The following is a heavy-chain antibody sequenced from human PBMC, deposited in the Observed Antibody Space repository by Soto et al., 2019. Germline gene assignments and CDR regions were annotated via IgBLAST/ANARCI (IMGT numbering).Heavy chain of an antibody. CDR1: GGSISSYY. J-gene: IGHJ5*02. Sequence: PSENLSLTCTVSGGSISSYYWSWIRQPPGKGLEWIGYIYYSGSTNYNPSLKSRVTISVDTSKNQFSLKLSSVTAADTAVYYCAGYESIFGIWFDPWGQGTLVTISS. CDR2: IYYSGST. CDR3: AGYESIFGIWFDP. D-gene: IGHD3-3*01. V-gene: IGHV4-59*01.